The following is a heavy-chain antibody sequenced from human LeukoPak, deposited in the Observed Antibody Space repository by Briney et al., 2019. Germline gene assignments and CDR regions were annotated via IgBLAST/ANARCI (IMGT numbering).Heavy chain of an antibody. D-gene: IGHD2/OR15-2a*01. V-gene: IGHV3-23*01. Sequence: GGSLRLSCAVSGFTFSNYGMSWVRQAPGKGLEWVSVISSSGDSTYYADSVKGRFTISRDNSKNTLYLQMNGLRAEDTAIYYCAKDDGNNAKLLLDYWGQGTRVTVSS. J-gene: IGHJ4*02. CDR2: ISSSGDST. CDR1: GFTFSNYG. CDR3: AKDDGNNAKLLLDY.